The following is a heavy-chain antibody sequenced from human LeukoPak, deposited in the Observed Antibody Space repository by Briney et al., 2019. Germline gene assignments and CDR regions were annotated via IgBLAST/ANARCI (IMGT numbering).Heavy chain of an antibody. J-gene: IGHJ4*02. CDR3: AKAVAVAGLEEFDY. D-gene: IGHD6-19*01. V-gene: IGHV3-23*01. Sequence: PGGSPRLSCAASGFTFSSYAMSWVRQAPGKGLEWVSAISGSGGSTYYADSVKGRFTISRDNSKNTLYLQMNSLRAEDTAVYYCAKAVAVAGLEEFDYWGQGTLVTVSS. CDR1: GFTFSSYA. CDR2: ISGSGGST.